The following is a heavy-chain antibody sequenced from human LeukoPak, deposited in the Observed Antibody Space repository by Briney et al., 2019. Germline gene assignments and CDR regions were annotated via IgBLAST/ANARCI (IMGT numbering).Heavy chain of an antibody. CDR2: INHSGST. CDR1: GGSFSGYY. V-gene: IGHV4-34*01. CDR3: ARAKLRLWLRGYFDY. J-gene: IGHJ4*02. Sequence: SETLSLTCAVYGGSFSGYYWSWIRQPPGKGLEWIGEINHSGSTNYNPSLKSRVTISVDTSKNQFSLKLSSVTAADTAVYYCARAKLRLWLRGYFDYWGQGTLVTVSS. D-gene: IGHD5-18*01.